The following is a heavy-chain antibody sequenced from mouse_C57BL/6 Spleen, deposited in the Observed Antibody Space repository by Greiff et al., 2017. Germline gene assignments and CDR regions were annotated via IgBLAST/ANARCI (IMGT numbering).Heavy chain of an antibody. D-gene: IGHD2-5*01. CDR1: GYSITSGYY. CDR3: ARGGYSNYVGYFDV. V-gene: IGHV3-6*01. J-gene: IGHJ1*03. CDR2: ISYDGSN. Sequence: EVHLVESGPGLVKPSQSLSLTCSVTGYSITSGYYWNWIRQFPGNKLEWMGYISYDGSNNYNPSLKNRISITRDTSKNQFFLKLNSVTTEDTATYYCARGGYSNYVGYFDVWGTGTTVTVSS.